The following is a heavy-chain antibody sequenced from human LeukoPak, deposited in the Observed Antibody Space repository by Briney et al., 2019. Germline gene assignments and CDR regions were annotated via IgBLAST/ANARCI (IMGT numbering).Heavy chain of an antibody. CDR1: GGSISSLY. Sequence: PSETLSLTCTVPGGSISSLYWSWIRQPPGKGLEWIGYIYYSGNTNYNPSLKNRVTISVDTSKNQFSLKLSSVTAADTAVYYCARGYSGSYGRFDYWGQGTLVTVSS. J-gene: IGHJ4*02. CDR2: IYYSGNT. D-gene: IGHD1-26*01. V-gene: IGHV4-59*11. CDR3: ARGYSGSYGRFDY.